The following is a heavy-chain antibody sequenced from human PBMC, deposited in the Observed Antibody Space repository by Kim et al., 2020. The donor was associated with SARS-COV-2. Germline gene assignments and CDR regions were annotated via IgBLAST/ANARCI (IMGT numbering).Heavy chain of an antibody. V-gene: IGHV7-4-1*02. CDR2: INTDTGSP. CDR1: GYTFTNHA. J-gene: IGHJ4*02. Sequence: ASVKVSCKASGYTFTNHAINWVRQAPGRGLEWMGWINTDTGSPTYAPDFTGRFVFSLDTSVSTAYLQIRSLEAEDTALYYCARVVWGCCRYIDSWGQGTL. CDR3: ARVVWGCCRYIDS. D-gene: IGHD3-16*02.